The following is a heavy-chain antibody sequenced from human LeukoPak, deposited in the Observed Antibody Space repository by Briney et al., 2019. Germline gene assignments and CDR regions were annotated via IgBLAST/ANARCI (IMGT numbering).Heavy chain of an antibody. J-gene: IGHJ6*03. V-gene: IGHV4-34*01. CDR1: GGSFSGYY. Sequence: PSETLSLTCAVYGGSFSGYYWSWIRQPPGKGLEWIGEINHSGSTNYNPSLKSRVTISVDTSKNQFSLKLSSVAAADTAVYYCARARAKHCTNGVCYKSYYYYYMDVWGKGTTVTVSS. CDR2: INHSGST. D-gene: IGHD2-8*01. CDR3: ARARAKHCTNGVCYKSYYYYYMDV.